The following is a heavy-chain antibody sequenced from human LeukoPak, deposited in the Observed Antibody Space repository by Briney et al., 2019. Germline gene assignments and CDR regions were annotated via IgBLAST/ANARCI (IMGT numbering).Heavy chain of an antibody. CDR1: RFTFTKYW. CDR2: ISSSSSTI. V-gene: IGHV3-48*01. Sequence: GGSLRLSCAASRFTFTKYWMSWVRQAPGKGLEWVSYISSSSSTIYYADSVKGRFTISRDNAKNSLYLQMNSLRAEDTAVYYCARVRRVALAALDIWGQGTMVTVSS. J-gene: IGHJ3*02. D-gene: IGHD3-3*01. CDR3: ARVRRVALAALDI.